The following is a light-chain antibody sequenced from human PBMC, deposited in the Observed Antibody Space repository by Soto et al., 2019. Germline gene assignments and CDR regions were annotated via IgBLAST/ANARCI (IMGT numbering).Light chain of an antibody. J-gene: IGKJ5*01. Sequence: IQMTQSPSTLSASVGDRVTITCRASQSIGSWLAWYQQKPGKAPRLLIYDASSLESGVPSRFSGSGSGTDFTLTISSLQPEDFATYYCQQSYSTPITFGQGTRLEIK. CDR1: QSIGSW. CDR2: DAS. V-gene: IGKV1-5*01. CDR3: QQSYSTPIT.